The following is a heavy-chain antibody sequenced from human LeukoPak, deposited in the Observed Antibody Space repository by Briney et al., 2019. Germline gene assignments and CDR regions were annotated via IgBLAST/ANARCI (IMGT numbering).Heavy chain of an antibody. V-gene: IGHV4-59*02. CDR2: IYYTGST. Sequence: SETLSLPCTISGGSVSDCYWSWTRQSPGKGLEWIGYIYYTGSTTYNPSLKSRVTMSADTSKNQFSLNLNSGTAADTAVYYCARRKLANDYWGQGTLVTVSS. CDR3: ARRKLANDY. CDR1: GGSVSDCY. D-gene: IGHD1-1*01. J-gene: IGHJ4*02.